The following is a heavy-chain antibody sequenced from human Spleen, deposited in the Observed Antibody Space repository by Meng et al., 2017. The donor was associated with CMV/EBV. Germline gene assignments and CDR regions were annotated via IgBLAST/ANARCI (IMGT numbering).Heavy chain of an antibody. V-gene: IGHV3-15*01. Sequence: ASGFTFSDTWMTWVRQAPGKGLEWVGRIKSETDGGTTDYAAPVKGRFTISRHDSKNTLYLQMNSLRTEDTAVYYCTRDRSLYFFDDWGQGTLVTVSS. CDR3: TRDRSLYFFDD. D-gene: IGHD3-16*02. J-gene: IGHJ4*02. CDR1: GFTFSDTW. CDR2: IKSETDGGTT.